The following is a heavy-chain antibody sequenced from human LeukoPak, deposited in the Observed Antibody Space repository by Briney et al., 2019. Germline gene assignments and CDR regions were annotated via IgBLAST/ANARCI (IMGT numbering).Heavy chain of an antibody. J-gene: IGHJ4*02. CDR3: ARPPQYYYDSSGYFFDY. Sequence: ASVKVSCKASGGTFSSYAISWVRQAPGQGLEWMGWINPNSGGTNYAQKFQGRVTMTRDTSISTAYMELSSLRSDDTALYYCARPPQYYYDSSGYFFDYWGQGTLVTVSS. D-gene: IGHD3-22*01. V-gene: IGHV1-2*02. CDR2: INPNSGGT. CDR1: GGTFSSYA.